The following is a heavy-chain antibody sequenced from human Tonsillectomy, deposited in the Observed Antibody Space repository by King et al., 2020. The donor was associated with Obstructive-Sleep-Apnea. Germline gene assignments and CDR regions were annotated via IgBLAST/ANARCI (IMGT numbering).Heavy chain of an antibody. CDR1: GYTFTINY. J-gene: IGHJ4*02. D-gene: IGHD3-16*01. CDR2: IDPTGAAT. Sequence: VQLVESGAEVKKPGASVKVSCKASGYTFTINYMHWVRQAPGQGLEWMGVIDPTGAATTYSQKFQGRVTMTSDTSTSTVHMELSSLRSEDTAVYYCARDRWVRSRGTPDYWGQGTLVTVSS. V-gene: IGHV1-46*01. CDR3: ARDRWVRSRGTPDY.